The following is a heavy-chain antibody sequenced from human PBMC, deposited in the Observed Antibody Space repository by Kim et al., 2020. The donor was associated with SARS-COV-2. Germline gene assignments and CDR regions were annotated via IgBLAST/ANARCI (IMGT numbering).Heavy chain of an antibody. V-gene: IGHV4-34*01. Sequence: SETLSLTCAVYGGSFSGYYWSWIRQPPGKGLEWIGEINHSGSTNYNPSLKSRVTISVDTSKNQFSLKLSSVTAADTAVYYCARGHRLGSGSYYSPRPSYYYYGMDVWGQGTTVTVSS. CDR2: INHSGST. CDR3: ARGHRLGSGSYYSPRPSYYYYGMDV. D-gene: IGHD3-10*01. CDR1: GGSFSGYY. J-gene: IGHJ6*02.